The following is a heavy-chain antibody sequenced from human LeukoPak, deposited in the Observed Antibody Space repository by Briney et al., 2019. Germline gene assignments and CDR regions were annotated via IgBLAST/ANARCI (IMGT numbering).Heavy chain of an antibody. J-gene: IGHJ4*02. CDR2: VGGFGSDR. CDR3: AWPTREPKY. CDR1: GFICSDYY. Sequence: GGSLRLSCVGSGFICSDYYMSWFRQAPGRALEWVSYVGGFGSDRTYTHSVKGRFTISRDNARNSLYLQMNSLSAEDTAIYYSAWPTREPKYGGRGTLVTVSS. V-gene: IGHV3-11*01. D-gene: IGHD1-26*01.